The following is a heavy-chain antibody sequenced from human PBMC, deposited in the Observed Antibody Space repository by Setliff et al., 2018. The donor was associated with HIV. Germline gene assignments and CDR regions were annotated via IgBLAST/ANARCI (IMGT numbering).Heavy chain of an antibody. CDR3: ARVPSAHAAMVTTDY. V-gene: IGHV1-18*01. J-gene: IGHJ4*02. D-gene: IGHD5-18*01. Sequence: ASVKVSCKSSGYTFTKYGITWVRQAPGQGLEWMGWISANNGSSYFAQKLQDRVTMTSDTSTSTAYMELRSLRSDDTAVYYCARVPSAHAAMVTTDYWGQGTLVTVSS. CDR2: ISANNGSS. CDR1: GYTFTKYG.